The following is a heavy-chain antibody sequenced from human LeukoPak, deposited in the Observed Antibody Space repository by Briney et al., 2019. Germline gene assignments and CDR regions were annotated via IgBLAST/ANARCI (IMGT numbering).Heavy chain of an antibody. V-gene: IGHV4-39*01. CDR3: ARAYSSGWYRGYFDY. Sequence: SETLSLTCTVSGGSISSSSYYWGWIRQPPGKGLEWIGSIYYSGSTYYNPSLKSRVTISVDTSKNQFSLKLSSVTAADTAVYYCARAYSSGWYRGYFDYWGQGTLVTVSS. J-gene: IGHJ4*02. CDR2: IYYSGST. CDR1: GGSISSSSYY. D-gene: IGHD6-19*01.